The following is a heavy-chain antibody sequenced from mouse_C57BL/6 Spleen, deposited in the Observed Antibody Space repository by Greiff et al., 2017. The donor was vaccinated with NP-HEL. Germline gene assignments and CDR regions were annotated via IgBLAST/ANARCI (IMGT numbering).Heavy chain of an antibody. CDR2: IDPSDSYT. D-gene: IGHD4-1*01. CDR1: GYTFTSYW. V-gene: IGHV1-59*01. CDR3: ARKLGRGYFDV. J-gene: IGHJ1*03. Sequence: VQLQQPGAELVRPGTSVKLSCTASGYTFTSYWMHWVKQRPGQGLEWIGVIDPSDSYTNYNQKFKGKATLTVDTSSSTAYMQLSSLTSEDSAVYYCARKLGRGYFDVWGTGTTVTVSS.